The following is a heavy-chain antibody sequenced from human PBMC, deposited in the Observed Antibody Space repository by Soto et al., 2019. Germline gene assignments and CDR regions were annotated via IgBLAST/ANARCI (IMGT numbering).Heavy chain of an antibody. CDR1: GFNFNTHP. CDR2: ISYDGTNK. D-gene: IGHD6-19*01. V-gene: IGHV3-30-3*01. Sequence: QVQLVESGGGVVQPGTSLRLSCAASGFNFNTHPLYWVRQAPGKGLEWVAFISYDGTNKFYADSVKGRFTISRDTSKSTLYLQMYSLRDVDTAVYYCARGVDGWYFDYWCRGTLVTVSS. CDR3: ARGVDGWYFDY. J-gene: IGHJ4*02.